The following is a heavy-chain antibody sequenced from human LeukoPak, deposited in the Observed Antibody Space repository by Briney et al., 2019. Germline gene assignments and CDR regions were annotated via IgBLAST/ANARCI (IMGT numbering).Heavy chain of an antibody. D-gene: IGHD3-22*01. CDR2: INPNSGGT. J-gene: IGHJ4*02. CDR3: ARWDGYYDSSGYYSIY. V-gene: IGHV1-2*02. CDR1: GYTFTGYY. Sequence: GASVKVSCKASGYTFTGYYMHWVRQAPGQGLEWMGWINPNSGGTNYAQKFQGRVTMTRDTSISTAYMELSRLRSDDTAVYYCARWDGYYDSSGYYSIYWGQGTLVTVSS.